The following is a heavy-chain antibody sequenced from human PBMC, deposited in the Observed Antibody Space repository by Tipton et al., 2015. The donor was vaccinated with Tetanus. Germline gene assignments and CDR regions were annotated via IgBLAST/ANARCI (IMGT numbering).Heavy chain of an antibody. J-gene: IGHJ5*02. CDR1: GFNYNSYA. CDR3: ARDFLVGYCAGAGCYSEES. D-gene: IGHD2-15*01. CDR2: ITESGGRT. Sequence: AASGFNYNSYAMNWVRQAPGKGLEWVSTITESGGRTYFADAVKCRFTVSRDNSRNTLSLQMNSLRAEDAAVYYCARDFLVGYCAGAGCYSEESWGPGILVTVSS. V-gene: IGHV3-23*01.